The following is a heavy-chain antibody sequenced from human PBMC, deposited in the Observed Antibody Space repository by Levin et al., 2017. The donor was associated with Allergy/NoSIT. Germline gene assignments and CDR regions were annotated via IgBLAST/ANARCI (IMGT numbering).Heavy chain of an antibody. Sequence: ASVKVSCKATGYTFTAYYMNWVRQAPGQGLEWMGWINPNSGDTNYAQKFQGRVTMTRDTSISAAYMELSRLRSDDTAVYYCARGYYGSGTYYNEDDFDYWGQGTLVTVSS. D-gene: IGHD3-10*01. J-gene: IGHJ4*02. V-gene: IGHV1-2*02. CDR3: ARGYYGSGTYYNEDDFDY. CDR1: GYTFTAYY. CDR2: INPNSGDT.